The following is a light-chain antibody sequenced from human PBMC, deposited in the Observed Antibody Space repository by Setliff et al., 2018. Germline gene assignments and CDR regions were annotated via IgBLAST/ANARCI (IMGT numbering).Light chain of an antibody. CDR1: SSDIGAYDY. Sequence: QSALTQPASVSGSPGQSITISCTGSSSDIGAYDYVSWYQQHPGKAPKLMIYDVNNRPSGVSNRFSGSKSGNTASLTISGLQAEDEADYYCSSYITSRTLGVFGGGTKVTVL. J-gene: IGLJ2*01. CDR2: DVN. V-gene: IGLV2-14*03. CDR3: SSYITSRTLGV.